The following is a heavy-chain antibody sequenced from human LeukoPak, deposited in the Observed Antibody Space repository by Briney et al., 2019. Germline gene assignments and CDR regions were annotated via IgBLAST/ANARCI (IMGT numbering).Heavy chain of an antibody. J-gene: IGHJ4*02. Sequence: GGSLRLSCAASGFTFSNYVMIWVRQAPGKGLEWVSGITASDDSTYYGDSVKGRFTMSRDNSKNTVYLQMNSLRVDDTAVYYCARRDIVVVVSASDYWGQGTLVTVSS. D-gene: IGHD2-15*01. V-gene: IGHV3-23*01. CDR3: ARRDIVVVVSASDY. CDR2: ITASDDST. CDR1: GFTFSNYV.